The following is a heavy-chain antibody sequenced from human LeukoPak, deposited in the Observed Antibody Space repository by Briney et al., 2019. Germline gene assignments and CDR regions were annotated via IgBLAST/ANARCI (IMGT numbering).Heavy chain of an antibody. Sequence: PGGSLRLSCAASGLTFSGYIMNWVRQAPGKGLEWVSSISTSGTYMDYADSVKGRFIISRDNSKNSLFLQMSSLRAEDTAVYSCARGIAAAGHGMDVWGQGTTVTVSS. CDR3: ARGIAAAGHGMDV. V-gene: IGHV3-21*01. J-gene: IGHJ6*02. CDR2: ISTSGTYM. D-gene: IGHD6-13*01. CDR1: GLTFSGYI.